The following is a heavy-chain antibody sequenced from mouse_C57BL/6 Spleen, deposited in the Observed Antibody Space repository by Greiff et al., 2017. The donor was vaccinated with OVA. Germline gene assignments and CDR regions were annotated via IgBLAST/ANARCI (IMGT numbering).Heavy chain of an antibody. D-gene: IGHD1-1*01. V-gene: IGHV5-17*01. CDR2: ISSGGSTI. CDR1: GFTFSDYG. CDR3: ASVYYGSSYDYFDY. Sequence: EVMLVESGGGLVKPGGSLKLSCAASGFTFSDYGMHWVRQAPEKGLEWVAYISSGGSTIYYADTVKGRFTISRDNAKNTLFLQMTSLRSEDTAMYYCASVYYGSSYDYFDYWGQGTTLTVSS. J-gene: IGHJ2*01.